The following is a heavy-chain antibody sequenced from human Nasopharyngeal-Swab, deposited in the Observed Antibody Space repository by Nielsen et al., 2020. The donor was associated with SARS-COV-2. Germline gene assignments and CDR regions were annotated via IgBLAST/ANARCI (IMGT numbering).Heavy chain of an antibody. CDR3: ATAPALPHPQRNWFDP. J-gene: IGHJ5*02. CDR1: GYTLTELS. CDR2: FDPEEAET. Sequence: ASVKVSCKVSGYTLTELSMHWLRQAPGKGLEWMGGFDPEEAETIYAQKFQGRVTMTEDTSTDTAYMELSSLRSEDTAVYYCATAPALPHPQRNWFDPWGQGTLVTVSS. V-gene: IGHV1-24*01.